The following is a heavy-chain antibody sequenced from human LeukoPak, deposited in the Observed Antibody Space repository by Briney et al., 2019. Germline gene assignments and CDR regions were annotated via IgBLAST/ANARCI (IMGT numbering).Heavy chain of an antibody. Sequence: ASVKVSCEASGYTFTSYYMHWVRQAPGQGLEWMGIINPSGGSTSYAQKFQGRVTMTRDTSTSTVYMELSSLRSEDTAVYYCARERRLSRSSGRNWFDPWGQGTLVTVSS. CDR2: INPSGGST. V-gene: IGHV1-46*01. CDR1: GYTFTSYY. D-gene: IGHD6-6*01. CDR3: ARERRLSRSSGRNWFDP. J-gene: IGHJ5*02.